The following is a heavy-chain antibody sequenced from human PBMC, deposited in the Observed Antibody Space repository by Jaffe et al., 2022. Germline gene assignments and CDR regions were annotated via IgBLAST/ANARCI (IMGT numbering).Heavy chain of an antibody. CDR1: GFTFDDYA. CDR3: AKDRAWGGDYVNDAFDI. Sequence: EVQLVESGGGLVQPGRSLRLSCAASGFTFDDYAMHWVRQAPGKGLEWVSGISWNSGSIGYADSVKGRFTISRDNAKNSLYLQMNSLRAEDTALYYCAKDRAWGGDYVNDAFDIWGQGTMVTVSS. CDR2: ISWNSGSI. D-gene: IGHD4-17*01. V-gene: IGHV3-9*01. J-gene: IGHJ3*02.